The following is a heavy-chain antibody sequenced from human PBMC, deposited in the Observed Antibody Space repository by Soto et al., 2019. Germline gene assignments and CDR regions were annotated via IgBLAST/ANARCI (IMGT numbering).Heavy chain of an antibody. D-gene: IGHD6-25*01. CDR1: GFSVDEYA. V-gene: IGHV3-9*03. CDR3: AKAGLIAASPDF. J-gene: IGHJ4*02. CDR2: ISWKSGSV. Sequence: TRGSLRLSCVPSGFSVDEYAIHWVRQAPGNGLEWVLTISWKSGSVAYANSVKGRFTISRDAAKNSLYLQMNSLRREDMSFYYCAKAGLIAASPDFWGQGTRAPVSS.